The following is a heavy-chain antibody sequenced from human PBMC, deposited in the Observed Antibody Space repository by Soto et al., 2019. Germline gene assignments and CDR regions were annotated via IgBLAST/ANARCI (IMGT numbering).Heavy chain of an antibody. D-gene: IGHD3-3*01. CDR1: GYTFTGYY. Sequence: ASVKLSCKASGYTFTGYYMHWVRQAPGQGLEWMGWINPNSGGTNYAQKFQGWVTMTRDTSISTAYMELSRLRSDDTAVYYCARGRITIFGVVNRYGMDVWGQGTTVTVSS. J-gene: IGHJ6*02. CDR2: INPNSGGT. V-gene: IGHV1-2*04. CDR3: ARGRITIFGVVNRYGMDV.